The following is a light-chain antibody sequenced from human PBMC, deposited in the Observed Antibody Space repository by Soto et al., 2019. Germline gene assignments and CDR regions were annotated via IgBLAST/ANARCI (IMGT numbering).Light chain of an antibody. CDR1: TSDIDNYDS. V-gene: IGLV2-18*01. J-gene: IGLJ1*01. CDR2: DVN. Sequence: QSVLTQPPSVSGSPGQSVTISCTGTTSDIDNYDSFSWYQQAPGTAPKLIIYDVNNRPSGAPDRFSGSTSGNTASLTISRLQAEDETDYLCSLYTSNGSIIFGPGPKVIV. CDR3: SLYTSNGSII.